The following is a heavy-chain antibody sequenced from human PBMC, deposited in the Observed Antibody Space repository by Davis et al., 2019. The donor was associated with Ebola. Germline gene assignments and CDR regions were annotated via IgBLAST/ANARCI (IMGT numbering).Heavy chain of an antibody. Sequence: GGSLRLSCTASGFTVKKDAMHWVRQAPGKGLEWVAVISYDSNNKYYADSVKGRFTISRDNSKNTVYLQMDRLRPEDTAVYYCARDWGPTTATIYGALDQWGQGTLVTVSS. CDR1: GFTVKKDA. CDR2: ISYDSNNK. J-gene: IGHJ4*02. CDR3: ARDWGPTTATIYGALDQ. V-gene: IGHV3-30-3*01. D-gene: IGHD3-10*02.